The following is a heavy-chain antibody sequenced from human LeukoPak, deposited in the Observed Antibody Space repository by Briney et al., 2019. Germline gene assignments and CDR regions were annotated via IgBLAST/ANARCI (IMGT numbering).Heavy chain of an antibody. CDR2: INPNSGGT. J-gene: IGHJ4*02. Sequence: HGASVKVSCKASGYTFTGYYMHWVRQAPGQGLEWMGWINPNSGGTNYAQKFQGRVTMTRDTSISTAYMELSRLRSDDTAVYYCARASDYVWGRGYDSWGQGTLITVSS. CDR1: GYTFTGYY. D-gene: IGHD3-16*01. V-gene: IGHV1-2*02. CDR3: ARASDYVWGRGYDS.